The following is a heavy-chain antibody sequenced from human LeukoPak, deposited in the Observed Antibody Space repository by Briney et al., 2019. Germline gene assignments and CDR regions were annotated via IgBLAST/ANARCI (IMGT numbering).Heavy chain of an antibody. Sequence: SETLSLTCAVYGGSFSGYYWSWIRQPPGKGLEWIGEINHSGSTNYNPSLKSRVTISVDTSKNQFSLKLSSVTAADTAVYYCARAPTIFGHPFDYWGQGTLVTVSS. CDR2: INHSGST. J-gene: IGHJ4*02. V-gene: IGHV4-34*01. CDR3: ARAPTIFGHPFDY. D-gene: IGHD3-3*01. CDR1: GGSFSGYY.